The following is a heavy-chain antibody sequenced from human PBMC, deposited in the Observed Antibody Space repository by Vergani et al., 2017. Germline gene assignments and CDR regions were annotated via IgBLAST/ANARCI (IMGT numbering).Heavy chain of an antibody. CDR3: ARSLRHYSSGWPDAFDI. V-gene: IGHV2-5*01. CDR2: IYWNDDK. D-gene: IGHD3-22*01. Sequence: QITLKESGPTLVKPTQTLTLTCTFSGFSLSTSGVGVGWIRQPPGKALEWLALIYWNDDKRYSPSLKSRLTITKDTSKNQVVLTMTNMDPVDTATYYCARSLRHYSSGWPDAFDIWGQGIMVTVSS. J-gene: IGHJ3*02. CDR1: GFSLSTSGVG.